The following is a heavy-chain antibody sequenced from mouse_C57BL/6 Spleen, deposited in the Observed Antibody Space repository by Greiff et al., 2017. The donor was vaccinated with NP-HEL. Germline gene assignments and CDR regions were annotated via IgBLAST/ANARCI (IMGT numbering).Heavy chain of an antibody. CDR2: ISYSGST. J-gene: IGHJ2*01. D-gene: IGHD1-1*01. Sequence: DVQLQESGPGMVKPSQSLSLTCTVTGYSITSGYDWHWIRHFPGNKLEWMGYISYSGSTNYNPSLKSRISITHDTSKNHFFLKLNSVTTEDTATYYCARGDYYGSGGGFDYWGQGTTLTVSS. V-gene: IGHV3-1*01. CDR3: ARGDYYGSGGGFDY. CDR1: GYSITSGYD.